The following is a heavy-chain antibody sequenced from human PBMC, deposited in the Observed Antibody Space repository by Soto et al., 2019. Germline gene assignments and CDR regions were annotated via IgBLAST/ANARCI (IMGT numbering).Heavy chain of an antibody. V-gene: IGHV2-5*02. CDR2: IYWDDDK. Sequence: QITLNESGPTQVKPRQTLTLTCTFSGFSLTTSGVGVGWISQSPGKAPELLALIYWDDDKRYSPSLKSRLTITKDTSKHQVVLTMADLDPADTDTYYCAHRVLRTVFGLVTTTSIYFDFWGQGTPVAVSS. J-gene: IGHJ4*02. CDR1: GFSLTTSGVG. CDR3: AHRVLRTVFGLVTTTSIYFDF. D-gene: IGHD3-3*01.